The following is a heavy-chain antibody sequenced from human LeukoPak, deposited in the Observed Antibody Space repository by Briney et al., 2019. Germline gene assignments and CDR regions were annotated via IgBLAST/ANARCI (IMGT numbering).Heavy chain of an antibody. CDR1: GFTLSSYA. Sequence: GGSLRLSCAASGFTLSSYAMSWVRQAPGKGLEWVSAISGSGGSTYYADSVKGRFTISRDNSKNTLYLQMNSLRAEDTAVYYCAKDGRIAVAGTLGGDWFDPWGQGTLVTVSS. CDR3: AKDGRIAVAGTLGGDWFDP. D-gene: IGHD6-19*01. CDR2: ISGSGGST. V-gene: IGHV3-23*01. J-gene: IGHJ5*02.